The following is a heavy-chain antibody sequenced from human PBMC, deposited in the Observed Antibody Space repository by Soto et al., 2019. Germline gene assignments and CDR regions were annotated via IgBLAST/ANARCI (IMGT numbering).Heavy chain of an antibody. V-gene: IGHV3-23*01. CDR1: GFTFSAYA. CDR2: ISGSGDTI. D-gene: IGHD6-19*01. CDR3: AKGVGAYSSGWYIDY. J-gene: IGHJ4*02. Sequence: EVQLLESGGGLVQPGGSLRLSCAASGFTFSAYAMSWVRQAPGKGLEWVSSISGSGDTIKYADSVKGRFTISRDKSTDTLFLHMNSLRAEDTALYYCAKGVGAYSSGWYIDYWGQGTLVTVSS.